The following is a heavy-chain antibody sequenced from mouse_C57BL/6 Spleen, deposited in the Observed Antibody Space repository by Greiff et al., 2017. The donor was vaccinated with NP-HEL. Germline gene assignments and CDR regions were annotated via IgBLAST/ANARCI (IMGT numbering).Heavy chain of an antibody. J-gene: IGHJ1*03. V-gene: IGHV1-69*01. CDR2: IDPSDSYP. Sequence: QVQLQQSESELVMPGASVQLSCKASGYTFTSYWMLWLKQRPGQGLEWIGEIDPSDSYPNYNQKFKGKSTLTVDKSSSTAYMQLSSLTSEDSAVYYCARSADGYYWYFDVWGTGTTVTVSS. D-gene: IGHD2-3*01. CDR1: GYTFTSYW. CDR3: ARSADGYYWYFDV.